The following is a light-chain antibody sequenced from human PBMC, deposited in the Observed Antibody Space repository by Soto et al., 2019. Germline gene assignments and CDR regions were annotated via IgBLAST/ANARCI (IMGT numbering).Light chain of an antibody. J-gene: IGLJ2*01. V-gene: IGLV7-46*01. CDR2: DTS. Sequence: QAVVTQEPSLNVSPGGTVTLTCGSSTGAVTSGHLPYWFQQKPGQGLTTLIYDTSDKQTWTPARFSGSLLGGKAALTLSGAQPEDEAEYYCMLSLGGGWVFGGGTKVTVL. CDR3: MLSLGGGWV. CDR1: TGAVTSGHL.